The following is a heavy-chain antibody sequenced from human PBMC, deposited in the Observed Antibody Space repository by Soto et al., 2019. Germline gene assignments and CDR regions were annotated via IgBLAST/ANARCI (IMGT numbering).Heavy chain of an antibody. CDR3: ATYRQTTVTSEF. J-gene: IGHJ4*02. CDR2: IGDNGLST. Sequence: EVQLLESGGGLVQPGESLTLSCAASGFTFSTCAMNWVRQAPGKGLEWVSAIGDNGLSTYYADSVTGRFTISRDNSKNTLYLQMNSLRADDTAVYYGATYRQTTVTSEFWGQGALVTVST. D-gene: IGHD4-17*01. CDR1: GFTFSTCA. V-gene: IGHV3-23*01.